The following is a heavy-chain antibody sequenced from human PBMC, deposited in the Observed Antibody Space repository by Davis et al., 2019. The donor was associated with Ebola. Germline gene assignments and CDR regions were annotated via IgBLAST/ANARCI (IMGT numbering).Heavy chain of an antibody. V-gene: IGHV1-2*02. CDR1: GYTFTSYD. CDR3: ARGDIIVVPAAILHF. CDR2: INPNSGGT. J-gene: IGHJ4*02. Sequence: ASVKVSCKASGYTFTSYDINWVRQATGQGLEWMGWINPNSGGTNYAQKFQGRVTMTRGTSITTAYMEMSRLRSDDTAVYYCARGDIIVVPAAILHFWGQGTLVTVSS. D-gene: IGHD2-2*02.